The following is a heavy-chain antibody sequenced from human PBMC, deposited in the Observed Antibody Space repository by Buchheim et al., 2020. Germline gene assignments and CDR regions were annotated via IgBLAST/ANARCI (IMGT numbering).Heavy chain of an antibody. J-gene: IGHJ4*02. V-gene: IGHV4-39*01. Sequence: QLQLQESGPGLVKPSETLSLTCTVSGGSISSSSYYWGWIRQPPGKGLEWIGSIYYSGSTYYNPSLKSRVNISVDTSKNQFSRKLSTGTAADTAVYYCARHRPDDYYVRPYYLDYWGKGTL. CDR2: IYYSGST. D-gene: IGHD3-10*02. CDR1: GGSISSSSYY. CDR3: ARHRPDDYYVRPYYLDY.